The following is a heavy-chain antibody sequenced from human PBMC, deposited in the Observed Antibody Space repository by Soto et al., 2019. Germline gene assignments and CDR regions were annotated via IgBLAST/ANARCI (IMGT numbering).Heavy chain of an antibody. CDR2: TSDDESRK. CDR1: GFTFSSYA. J-gene: IGHJ4*02. V-gene: IGHV3-30*04. Sequence: QVQLVESGGGVVQPGRSLRLSCAASGFTFSSYAMHWVRQAPGKGLEWMAITSDDESRKYYGDSVRGRFTISRDNSKNTLYLQMNSLRDEDTALFYCARGAGSGSFHIDYWGEGTLVTVSS. D-gene: IGHD1-26*01. CDR3: ARGAGSGSFHIDY.